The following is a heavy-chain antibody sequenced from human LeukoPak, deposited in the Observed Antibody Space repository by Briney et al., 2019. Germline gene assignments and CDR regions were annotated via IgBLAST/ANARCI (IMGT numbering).Heavy chain of an antibody. CDR1: GFTFSSFG. J-gene: IGHJ4*02. CDR3: AKHITAVGATSVDY. V-gene: IGHV3-9*01. D-gene: IGHD1-26*01. CDR2: ISWNSGSI. Sequence: PGGSLRLSCAASGFTFSSFGMHWVRQAPGKGLEWVSGISWNSGSIGYADSVKGRFTISRDNAKNSLYLQMNSLRAEDTALYYCAKHITAVGATSVDYWGQGTLVTASS.